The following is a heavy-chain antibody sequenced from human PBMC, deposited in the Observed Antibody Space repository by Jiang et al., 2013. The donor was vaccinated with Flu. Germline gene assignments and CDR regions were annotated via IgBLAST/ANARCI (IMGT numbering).Heavy chain of an antibody. Sequence: RLSCAASGFTFSSYGMHWVRQAPGKGLEWVAFIRYDGSNKYYADSVKGRFTISRDNSKNTLYLQMNSLRAEDTAVYYCARWLDCSSTSCYDYWGQGTLVTVSS. D-gene: IGHD2-2*01. CDR2: IRYDGSNK. CDR1: GFTFSSYG. V-gene: IGHV3-30*02. CDR3: ARWLDCSSTSCYDY. J-gene: IGHJ4*02.